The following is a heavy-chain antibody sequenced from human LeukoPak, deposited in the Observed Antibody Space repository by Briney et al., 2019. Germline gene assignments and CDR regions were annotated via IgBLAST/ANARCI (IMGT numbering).Heavy chain of an antibody. CDR1: GYSFTDYY. CDR2: INPNSGGT. J-gene: IGHJ4*02. D-gene: IGHD3-10*01. V-gene: IGHV1-2*02. CDR3: ARGSGSGSSGVGY. Sequence: ASVKVSCKASGYSFTDYYMHWVRQAPGQRIEWMGWINPNSGGTNYAQKFQGRVTMTRDTSISTASMELSSLRSDDTAVYYCARGSGSGSSGVGYWGQGSLVTVSS.